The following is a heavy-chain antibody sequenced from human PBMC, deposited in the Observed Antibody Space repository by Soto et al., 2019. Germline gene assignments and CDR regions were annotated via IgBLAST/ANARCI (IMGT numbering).Heavy chain of an antibody. CDR1: GGSISSGGYY. V-gene: IGHV4-31*03. CDR2: IYYSGST. D-gene: IGHD3-10*01. J-gene: IGHJ6*03. CDR3: ARVEYYYFAAYYYYYMDV. Sequence: SETLSLTCTVSGGSISSGGYYWSWIRQHPGKGLEWIGYIYYSGSTYYNPFLKSRVTISVDTSKNQFSLKLSSVTAADTAVYYCARVEYYYFAAYYYYYMDVWGKGTTVTVSS.